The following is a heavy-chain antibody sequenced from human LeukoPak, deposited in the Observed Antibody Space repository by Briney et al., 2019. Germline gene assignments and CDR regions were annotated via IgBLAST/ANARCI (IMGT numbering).Heavy chain of an antibody. J-gene: IGHJ5*02. CDR3: ARLIVVVPAAPNWFAP. V-gene: IGHV1-18*01. D-gene: IGHD2-2*01. Sequence: GASVTVSCKASGYTFTSYGISWVRQAPGQGLEWMGWISAYHGNTNYAQKLQGRVTMTTDTSTSTAYMELRSLRSDDTAVYYCARLIVVVPAAPNWFAPWGQGALVTVSS. CDR1: GYTFTSYG. CDR2: ISAYHGNT.